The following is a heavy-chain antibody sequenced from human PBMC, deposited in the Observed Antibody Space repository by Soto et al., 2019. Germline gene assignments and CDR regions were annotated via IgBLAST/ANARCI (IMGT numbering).Heavy chain of an antibody. D-gene: IGHD6-6*01. J-gene: IGHJ6*02. CDR2: IYYSGST. Sequence: QVQLQESGPGLVKPSQTLSLTCTVSGGSISSGDYYWSWIRQPPGKGLEWIGYIYYSGSTYYNPSLKSRVTISVDTSKNLFSLKLSSVTAADTAVYYCARQKEYSSSSGYYYYYYGMDVWGQGTTVTVSS. CDR1: GGSISSGDYY. V-gene: IGHV4-30-4*01. CDR3: ARQKEYSSSSGYYYYYYGMDV.